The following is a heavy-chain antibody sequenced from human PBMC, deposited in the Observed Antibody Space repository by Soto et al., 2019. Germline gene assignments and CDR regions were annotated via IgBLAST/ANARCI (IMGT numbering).Heavy chain of an antibody. V-gene: IGHV3-23*01. CDR3: VRRTAAGGGALLYFDS. D-gene: IGHD6-13*01. Sequence: EVQLLESGGGLVQPGGSLRLSCAASGFTLSNHAMYWVRQAPGRGLELVSTISASGGETYYADSVRGRFTISRDKSKNTLDLQMNSLRAEDTALYYCVRRTAAGGGALLYFDSWGQGALVTVSS. J-gene: IGHJ4*02. CDR2: ISASGGET. CDR1: GFTLSNHA.